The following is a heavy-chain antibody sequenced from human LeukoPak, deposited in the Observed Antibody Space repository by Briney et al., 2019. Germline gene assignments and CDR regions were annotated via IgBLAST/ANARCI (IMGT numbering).Heavy chain of an antibody. CDR3: ARGGYAHYYGMDV. Sequence: ETLSLTCVVYGGSFSGYFWTWVRQAPGKGLEWVSVIYSGGTTNYADSAKGRFTISRDNSKNTVYLQMNSLRAEDTAVYYCARGGYAHYYGMDVWGQGTTVTVSS. D-gene: IGHD5-18*01. V-gene: IGHV3-53*01. CDR2: IYSGGTT. CDR1: GGSFSGYF. J-gene: IGHJ6*02.